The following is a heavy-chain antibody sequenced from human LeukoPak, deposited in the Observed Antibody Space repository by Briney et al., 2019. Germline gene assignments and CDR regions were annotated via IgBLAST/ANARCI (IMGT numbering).Heavy chain of an antibody. J-gene: IGHJ3*02. CDR2: IYTSGST. Sequence: SETLSLTSTVSGGSISSYYWSWIRQPAGKGLEWIGRIYTSGSTNYNPSLKSRVTMSVDPSKNQFSLKLSSVTAADTAVYYCASLHIAVAGTQDAFDIWGQGTMVTVSS. CDR3: ASLHIAVAGTQDAFDI. D-gene: IGHD6-19*01. CDR1: GGSISSYY. V-gene: IGHV4-4*07.